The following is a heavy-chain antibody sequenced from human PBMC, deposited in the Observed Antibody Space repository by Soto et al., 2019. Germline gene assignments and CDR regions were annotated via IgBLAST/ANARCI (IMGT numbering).Heavy chain of an antibody. J-gene: IGHJ4*02. Sequence: LSLTCTVSGDSISSGGYIWNWIRHHPGKGLEWIGYIFYSGTTFYNPSLKSRLSLSEETSNNQFSLNLTSVTAAVTAVYFSAIGRLRWRYFDYWGQGALVTVSS. CDR2: IFYSGTT. D-gene: IGHD4-17*01. CDR3: AIGRLRWRYFDY. V-gene: IGHV4-31*03. CDR1: GDSISSGGYI.